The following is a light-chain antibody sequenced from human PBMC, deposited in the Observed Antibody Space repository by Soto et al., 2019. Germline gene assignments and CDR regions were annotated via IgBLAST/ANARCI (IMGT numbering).Light chain of an antibody. J-gene: IGKJ1*01. CDR2: GAS. CDR3: QQYNNWWT. Sequence: EIVMTQSPATLSVCLGERATLSCMASQSVSSNLAWYQQKPGQAPRLLIYGASTRATGIPARFSGSGSETEFSLTISSLQSEDLAGYYCQQYNNWWTFGQGTKVDIK. CDR1: QSVSSN. V-gene: IGKV3-15*01.